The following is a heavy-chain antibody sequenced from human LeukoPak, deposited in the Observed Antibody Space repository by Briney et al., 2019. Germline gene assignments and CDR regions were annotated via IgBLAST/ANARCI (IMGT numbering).Heavy chain of an antibody. CDR3: ARDQDIVVVVAALRQREMGGFDP. CDR2: MNPKSGNT. CDR1: GYTFTNYD. V-gene: IGHV1-8*01. J-gene: IGHJ5*02. D-gene: IGHD2-15*01. Sequence: ASVKVSCKASGYTFTNYDIHWVRQATGQGPEWMGWMNPKSGNTGYAQKFQGRVTMTRNTSISTAYMELSSLRSDDTAVYYCARDQDIVVVVAALRQREMGGFDPWGQGTLVTVSS.